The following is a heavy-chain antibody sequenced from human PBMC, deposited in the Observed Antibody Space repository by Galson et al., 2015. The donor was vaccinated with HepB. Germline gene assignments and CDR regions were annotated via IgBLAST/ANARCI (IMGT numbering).Heavy chain of an antibody. CDR2: INRDGTTT. V-gene: IGHV3-74*01. Sequence: SLRLSCAASGFTFSNHRMHWVRQAPGKGLVWVSRINRDGTTTAYADSVEGRFTVSRDNAKNTLYLQMNSLRAEDTAVYYCATSPFYCSSTGCYRIFDHWGQGTLVTVSS. J-gene: IGHJ4*02. D-gene: IGHD2-2*01. CDR3: ATSPFYCSSTGCYRIFDH. CDR1: GFTFSNHR.